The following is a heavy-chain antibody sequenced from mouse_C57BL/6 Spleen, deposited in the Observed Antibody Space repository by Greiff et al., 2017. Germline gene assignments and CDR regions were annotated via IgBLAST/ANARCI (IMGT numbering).Heavy chain of an antibody. Sequence: VQLQQSGAELVKPGASVKLSCTASGFNIKDYYMHWVKQRTEQGLEWIGRIDPEDDETKYAPKFQGKATITADTSSNTAYLQLSSLTSEDTAVYYCAFLLEGCAYWGQGTLVTVSA. CDR3: AFLLEGCAY. CDR1: GFNIKDYY. V-gene: IGHV14-2*01. CDR2: IDPEDDET. D-gene: IGHD2-10*01. J-gene: IGHJ3*01.